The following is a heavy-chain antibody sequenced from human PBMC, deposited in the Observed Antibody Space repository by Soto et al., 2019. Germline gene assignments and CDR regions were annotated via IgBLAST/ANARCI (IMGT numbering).Heavy chain of an antibody. Sequence: QVQLVQSGAEVKMPGSSVKVSCKTSGGTFSSYAISWVRQAPGQGLEWMGGIIPIFGTANYEQKFQGRVTITADESTSTAYMELSSVRSEDTAVYYCARGSTVTTPFDNWGQGTLVSVSS. D-gene: IGHD4-17*01. CDR3: ARGSTVTTPFDN. J-gene: IGHJ4*02. CDR2: IIPIFGTA. V-gene: IGHV1-69*01. CDR1: GGTFSSYA.